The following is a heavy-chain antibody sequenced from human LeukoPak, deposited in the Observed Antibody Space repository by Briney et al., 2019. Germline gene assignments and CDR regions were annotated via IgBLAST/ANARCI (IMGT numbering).Heavy chain of an antibody. Sequence: PGGSLRLSCAASGFTFSNAWMNWVRQAPGKGLEWIAYLSSSGSAFSYADSVKGRFTIARDNAKNSVYLEMNSLRADDTAVYYCARSARLMKGVVEVTALDDWGQGTLVTVSS. CDR3: ARSARLMKGVVEVTALDD. V-gene: IGHV3-48*04. D-gene: IGHD3-3*01. J-gene: IGHJ4*02. CDR1: GFTFSNAW. CDR2: LSSSGSAF.